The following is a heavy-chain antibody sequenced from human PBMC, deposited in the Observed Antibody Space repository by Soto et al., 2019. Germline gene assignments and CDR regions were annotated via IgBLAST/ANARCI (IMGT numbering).Heavy chain of an antibody. CDR3: ARAYSSWYWDF. D-gene: IGHD6-13*01. CDR1: GGSISSRGFY. J-gene: IGHJ4*02. V-gene: IGHV4-31*03. Sequence: QVQLQESGPGLVQPSQTLSLTCTVSGGSISSRGFYWTWIRQHPGKGLEWIGYIYYSGSTYYNPSLKSRVTISPDTSKNQFSLKLDSVTAADTAVYYCARAYSSWYWDFWGQGTLVTVSS. CDR2: IYYSGST.